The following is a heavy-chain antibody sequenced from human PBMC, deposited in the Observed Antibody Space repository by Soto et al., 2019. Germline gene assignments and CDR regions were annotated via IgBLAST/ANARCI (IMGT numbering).Heavy chain of an antibody. CDR3: ARVNSGYDFWIPYYFDY. D-gene: IGHD5-12*01. J-gene: IGHJ4*02. CDR1: GYTFTSYD. V-gene: IGHV1-8*01. Sequence: QVQLVQSGAEVKKPGASVKVSCKASGYTFTSYDINWVRQATGQGLEWMGWMNANSGNTGYAQKFQGRVTMTRNTSISTAYMELSSLRSEDTAVYYCARVNSGYDFWIPYYFDYWGQGTLVTVSS. CDR2: MNANSGNT.